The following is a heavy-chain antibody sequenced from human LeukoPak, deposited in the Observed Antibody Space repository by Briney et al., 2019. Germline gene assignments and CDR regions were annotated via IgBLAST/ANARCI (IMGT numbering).Heavy chain of an antibody. D-gene: IGHD3-22*01. CDR2: IYYSGST. CDR1: GGSISSYY. J-gene: IGHJ3*02. Sequence: NPSETLSLTCTVSGGSISSYYWSWIRQPPGKGLERIGYIYYSGSTNYNPSLKSRVTISVDTSKNQFSLKLSSVTAADTAVYYCARVSVVNYDAFDIWGQGTMVTVSS. CDR3: ARVSVVNYDAFDI. V-gene: IGHV4-59*01.